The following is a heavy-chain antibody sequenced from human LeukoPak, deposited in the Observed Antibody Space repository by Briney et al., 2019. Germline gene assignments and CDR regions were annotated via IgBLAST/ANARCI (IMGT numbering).Heavy chain of an antibody. D-gene: IGHD2-2*01. V-gene: IGHV3-53*01. CDR2: IYSGGST. CDR3: ARDGGYCSSTSCPRSDEAFDI. J-gene: IGHJ3*02. Sequence: GGSLRLSCAASGFTVSSNYMSWVRQAPGKGLEWVSVIYSGGSTYYADSVKGRFTISRDNSKNTLYLQMNSLRAEDTAVYYCARDGGYCSSTSCPRSDEAFDIWGQGTMVTVSS. CDR1: GFTVSSNY.